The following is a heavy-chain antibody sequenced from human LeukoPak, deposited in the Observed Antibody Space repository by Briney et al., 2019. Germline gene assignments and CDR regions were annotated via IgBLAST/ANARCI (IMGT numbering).Heavy chain of an antibody. CDR3: ASGGFKAFDP. CDR2: IYYSGST. J-gene: IGHJ5*02. D-gene: IGHD3-16*01. CDR1: GGSISSYY. Sequence: SETLFLTCTVSGGSISSYYWSWIRQPPGKGLEWIGYIYYSGSTNYNPSLKSRVTISVDTSKNQFSLKLSSVTAADTAVYYCASGGFKAFDPWGQGTLVTVSS. V-gene: IGHV4-59*01.